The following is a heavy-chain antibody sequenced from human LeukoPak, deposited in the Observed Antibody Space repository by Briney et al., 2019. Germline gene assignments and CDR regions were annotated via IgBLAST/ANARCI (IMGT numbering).Heavy chain of an antibody. CDR1: GGTFSSYA. J-gene: IGHJ5*02. CDR3: ARKFTGAFSGYWFDP. D-gene: IGHD1-26*01. V-gene: IGHV1-69*05. CDR2: IIPVFGTA. Sequence: ASVNVSCTASGGTFSSYAISWVRQAPGQGLEWMGGIIPVFGTANYAQKFQGRVTITTDESTSTAYMELSSLRSEDTAVYYCARKFTGAFSGYWFDPWGQGTLVTVSS.